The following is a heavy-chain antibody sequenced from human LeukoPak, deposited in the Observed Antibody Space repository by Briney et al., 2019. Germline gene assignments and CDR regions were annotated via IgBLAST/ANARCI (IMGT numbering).Heavy chain of an antibody. D-gene: IGHD6-6*01. CDR2: IYYSGST. J-gene: IGHJ6*03. CDR1: GGSISSGGYY. Sequence: NPSETLSLTCTVSGGSISSGGYYWSWIRQHPGKGLEWIGYIYYSGSTYYNPSLKSRVTISVDTSKNQFSLKLSSVTAADTAVYYCARAPGSYSSSSYYYMDVGGKGTTVTVSS. CDR3: ARAPGSYSSSSYYYMDV. V-gene: IGHV4-31*03.